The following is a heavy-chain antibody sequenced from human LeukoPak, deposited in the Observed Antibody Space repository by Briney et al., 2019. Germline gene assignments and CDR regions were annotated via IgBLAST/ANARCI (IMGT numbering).Heavy chain of an antibody. CDR2: INPNSGGT. Sequence: GASVKVPCKASGYTFTGYYMHWVRQAPGQGLEWMGWINPNSGGTNYAQTFQGRVTMTRDTSITTAYMELSRLRSDDTAVYYCASGGYYYFDYWGQGTLVTVSS. J-gene: IGHJ4*02. CDR1: GYTFTGYY. CDR3: ASGGYYYFDY. D-gene: IGHD5-18*01. V-gene: IGHV1-2*02.